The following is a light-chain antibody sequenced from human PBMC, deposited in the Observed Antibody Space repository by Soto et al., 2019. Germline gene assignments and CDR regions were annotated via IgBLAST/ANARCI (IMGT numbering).Light chain of an antibody. Sequence: EIVLTQSPGTLSSSPGERATLSCRASQSVSSSYLAWYQQKPGQAPRLLIYGASSRATGIPDRFSGSGSGTDFTLTISRLEPEDFAVYYCQQYGSSLFTFGQGTRLETK. CDR1: QSVSSSY. V-gene: IGKV3-20*01. J-gene: IGKJ5*01. CDR2: GAS. CDR3: QQYGSSLFT.